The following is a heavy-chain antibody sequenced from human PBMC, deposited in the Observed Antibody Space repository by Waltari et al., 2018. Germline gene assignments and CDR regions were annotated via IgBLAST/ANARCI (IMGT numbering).Heavy chain of an antibody. CDR3: ARRVRDIAAVGGALYYFDY. V-gene: IGHV5-51*01. J-gene: IGHJ4*02. CDR2: IYPGDADT. Sequence: EVQLVQSGAEVKKPGESLKISCKGSGYSFTTYWIGWVRQMPGKGLEWMGVIYPGDADTRSSPAFQGQVTISADNSISTAYLQWISRKASDTAMYYCARRVRDIAAVGGALYYFDYWGQGTLVTVSS. CDR1: GYSFTTYW. D-gene: IGHD6-13*01.